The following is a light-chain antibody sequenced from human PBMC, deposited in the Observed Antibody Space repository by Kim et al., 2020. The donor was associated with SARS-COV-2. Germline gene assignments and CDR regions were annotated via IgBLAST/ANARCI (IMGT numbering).Light chain of an antibody. CDR3: ASYTTRSTWV. CDR2: EVT. V-gene: IGLV2-14*03. Sequence: GQSITFACTGTSSDVGANTNVSWDQQHPNKAPKLMIYEVTKRPSGVSTRFSGSKSGNTASLTISGLQAEDEADYYCASYTTRSTWVFGGGTKLTVL. CDR1: SSDVGANTN. J-gene: IGLJ3*02.